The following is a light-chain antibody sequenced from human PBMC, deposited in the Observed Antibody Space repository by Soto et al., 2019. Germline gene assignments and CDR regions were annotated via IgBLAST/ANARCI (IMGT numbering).Light chain of an antibody. Sequence: IQLTQSPSSLSASVGDRVTISCRASHAISSYLAWYQQKPGKAPKLLIYAASTLQSGVPSRFSGSGSGTDFTLTISSLQPEYFATYACQQLDTYPPFGPGTKVDIK. J-gene: IGKJ3*01. CDR2: AAS. CDR1: HAISSY. V-gene: IGKV1-9*01. CDR3: QQLDTYPP.